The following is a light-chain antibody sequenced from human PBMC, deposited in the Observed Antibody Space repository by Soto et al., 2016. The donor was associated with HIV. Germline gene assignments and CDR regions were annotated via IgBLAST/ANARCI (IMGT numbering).Light chain of an antibody. CDR3: QQSYSPLWT. J-gene: IGKJ1*01. Sequence: DIQMTQSPPTVSASVGDRVTITCRASQSISSYLNWYQQKPGKAPKLLIYAASSLQSGVPSRFSGSGSGTDFTLTISSLQPEDFATYYCQQSYSPLWTFGQGTKVEIK. V-gene: IGKV1-39*01. CDR1: QSISSY. CDR2: AAS.